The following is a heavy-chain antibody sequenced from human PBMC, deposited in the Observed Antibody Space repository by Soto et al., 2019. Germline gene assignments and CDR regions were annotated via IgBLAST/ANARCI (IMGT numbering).Heavy chain of an antibody. V-gene: IGHV4-30-4*01. CDR3: ARWYYYESSPEDVDALDI. CDR1: VGSISSGDQY. CDR2: IYYTGNT. Sequence: PSETLSLTCTVSVGSISSGDQYWSWIRRPPGKGLVWIASIYYTGNTYYNPSLHSRLTISIDTSKNQLYLNLSSVNAEDTAVYYCARWYYYESSPEDVDALDIWGQGTMVT. D-gene: IGHD3-22*01. J-gene: IGHJ3*02.